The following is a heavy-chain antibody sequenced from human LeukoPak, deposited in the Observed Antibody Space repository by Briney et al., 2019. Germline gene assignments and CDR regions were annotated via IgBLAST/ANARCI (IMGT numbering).Heavy chain of an antibody. CDR2: ISSSSSYI. Sequence: GGSLRLSCAASGFTFSSYGMHWVRQAPGKGLEWVSSISSSSSYIYYADSVKGRFTISRDNAKNSLYLQMNSLRAEDTAVYYCARDSSTSFLYWFDPWGQGTLVTVSS. V-gene: IGHV3-21*01. CDR3: ARDSSTSFLYWFDP. D-gene: IGHD2-2*01. J-gene: IGHJ5*02. CDR1: GFTFSSYG.